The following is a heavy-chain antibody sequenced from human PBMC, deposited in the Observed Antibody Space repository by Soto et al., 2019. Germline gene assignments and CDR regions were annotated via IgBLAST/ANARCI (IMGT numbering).Heavy chain of an antibody. CDR3: ARVLMVYANYFDY. CDR1: GYTFTGYY. CDR2: INPNSGGT. V-gene: IGHV1-2*02. D-gene: IGHD2-8*01. J-gene: IGHJ4*02. Sequence: GASVKVSCKASGYTFTGYYMHWVRQAPGQGLEWMGWINPNSGGTNYAQKFQGRVTMTRDTSISTAYMELSRLRSDDTAVYYCARVLMVYANYFDYWGQGTLVTVSS.